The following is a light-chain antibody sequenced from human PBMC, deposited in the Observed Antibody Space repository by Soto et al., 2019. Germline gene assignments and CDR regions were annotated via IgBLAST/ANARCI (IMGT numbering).Light chain of an antibody. J-gene: IGKJ5*01. Sequence: AIQLTQSPSSLSASVGDRVTITCRASQDIRGALAWYQQKPGKPPKLLIYDVSSLQSGVPSRFSGSGSGTAFTLIISSLQPEDFATYYCQQFNTYPITFGQGTRLEIK. CDR3: QQFNTYPIT. CDR2: DVS. CDR1: QDIRGA. V-gene: IGKV1-13*02.